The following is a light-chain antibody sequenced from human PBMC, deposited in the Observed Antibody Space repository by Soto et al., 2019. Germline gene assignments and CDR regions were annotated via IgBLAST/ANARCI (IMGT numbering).Light chain of an antibody. CDR2: RNN. CDR3: AAWDDSLSGPV. V-gene: IGLV1-47*01. CDR1: SSNIGSNY. Sequence: QTVVTQPPSASGTPGQRVTISCSGSSSNIGSNYVYWYQQLPGTAPKLLIYRNNQRPSGVPDRFSGSKSGTSASLAISGLRSEDEADYYCAAWDDSLSGPVFCGGTKLTVL. J-gene: IGLJ2*01.